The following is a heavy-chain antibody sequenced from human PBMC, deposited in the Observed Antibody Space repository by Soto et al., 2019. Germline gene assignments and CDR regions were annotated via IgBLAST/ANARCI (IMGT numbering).Heavy chain of an antibody. Sequence: GESLKISCKGAGYSFTSYWISWVRQMPGKGLEWMGRIDPSDSYTNYSPSFQGHVTISADKSISTAYLQWSSLKASDTAMYYCARGQGKPDGLDYWGQGTLVTVSS. D-gene: IGHD3-10*01. CDR2: IDPSDSYT. V-gene: IGHV5-10-1*01. CDR3: ARGQGKPDGLDY. J-gene: IGHJ4*02. CDR1: GYSFTSYW.